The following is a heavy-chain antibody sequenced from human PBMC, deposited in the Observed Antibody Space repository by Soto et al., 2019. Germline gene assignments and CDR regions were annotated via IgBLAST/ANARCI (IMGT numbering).Heavy chain of an antibody. J-gene: IGHJ6*02. V-gene: IGHV1-69*01. D-gene: IGHD2-15*01. CDR3: ARAAGYCSGGSCYTYYYGMDV. Sequence: QVQLVQSGAEVKKPGSSVKVSCKASGGTFSSYAISWVRQAPGQGLEWMGGINPIFGTANYAQKFQGRVTITADESTSTAYMELSSLRSEDTAVYYCARAAGYCSGGSCYTYYYGMDVWGQGTTVTVSS. CDR1: GGTFSSYA. CDR2: INPIFGTA.